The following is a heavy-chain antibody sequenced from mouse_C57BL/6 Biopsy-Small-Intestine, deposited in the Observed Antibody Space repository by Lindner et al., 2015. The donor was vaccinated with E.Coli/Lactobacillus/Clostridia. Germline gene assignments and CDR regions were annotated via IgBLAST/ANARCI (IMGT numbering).Heavy chain of an antibody. V-gene: IGHV1S61*01. J-gene: IGHJ3*01. CDR3: GRGGDVYNRL. CDR1: GGTFSSFT. CDR2: IFPMIGIT. D-gene: IGHD2-1*01. Sequence: SVKVSCKASGGTFSSFTINWVRQAPGQGLEWMGRIFPMIGITTYAQKFQGRVTFTVDRSTSTVYMDLDSPSFEDTAVYYCGRGGDVYNRLWGQGALVTVSA.